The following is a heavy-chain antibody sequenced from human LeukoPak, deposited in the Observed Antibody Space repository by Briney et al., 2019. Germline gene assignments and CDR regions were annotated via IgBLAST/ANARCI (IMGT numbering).Heavy chain of an antibody. V-gene: IGHV3-23*01. CDR3: VYYDSSGYYYGRLRY. CDR2: ISGSGGST. CDR1: GFTFSSYA. D-gene: IGHD3-22*01. Sequence: GGSLRLSCAASGFTFSSYAMSWVRQAPGKGLGWVSAISGSGGSTYYADSVKGRFTISRDNSKNTLYLQMNSLRAEDTAVYFCVYYDSSGYYYGRLRYWGQGTPVSVSS. J-gene: IGHJ4*02.